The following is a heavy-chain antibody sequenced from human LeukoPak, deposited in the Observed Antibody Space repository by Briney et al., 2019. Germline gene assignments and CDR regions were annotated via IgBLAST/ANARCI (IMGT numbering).Heavy chain of an antibody. CDR3: ARDFPGDY. CDR1: GFTSSNYW. J-gene: IGHJ4*02. V-gene: IGHV3-74*01. CDR2: LNSDGHST. Sequence: GGSLRLSCAASGFTSSNYWLHWVSQAPGKGLVWVSGLNSDGHSTYYADSVKGRFTISRDNAKNTLYLQMNSLRAEDTAVYYCARDFPGDYWGQGTLVTVSS.